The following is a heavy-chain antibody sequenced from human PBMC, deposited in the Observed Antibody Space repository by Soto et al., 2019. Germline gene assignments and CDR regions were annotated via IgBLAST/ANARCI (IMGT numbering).Heavy chain of an antibody. CDR2: IWYDGSNK. CDR3: ARDSVDCSGGSCYSGYYYGMDV. Sequence: GGSLRLSCAASGFTFSSYGMHWVRQAPGKGLEWVAVIWYDGSNKYYADSVKGRFTISRDNSKNTLYLQMNSLRAEDTAVYYCARDSVDCSGGSCYSGYYYGMDVWGQGTTVTVSS. J-gene: IGHJ6*02. D-gene: IGHD2-15*01. V-gene: IGHV3-33*01. CDR1: GFTFSSYG.